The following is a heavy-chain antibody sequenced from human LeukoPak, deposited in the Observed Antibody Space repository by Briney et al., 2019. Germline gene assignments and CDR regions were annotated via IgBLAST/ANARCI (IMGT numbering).Heavy chain of an antibody. Sequence: ASETLSLTCAVSGGSISSSNWWSWVRQPPGKGLEWIGEIYHSGSTNYNPSLKSRVTISVDKSKNQFSLKLSSVTAADTAVYYCARHGRRFKPTLDIWGQGTMVTVSS. CDR1: GGSISSSNW. V-gene: IGHV4-4*02. J-gene: IGHJ3*02. D-gene: IGHD1-1*01. CDR3: ARHGRRFKPTLDI. CDR2: IYHSGST.